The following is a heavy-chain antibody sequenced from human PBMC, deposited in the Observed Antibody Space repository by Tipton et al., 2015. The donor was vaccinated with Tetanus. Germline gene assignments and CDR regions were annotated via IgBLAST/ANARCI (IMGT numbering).Heavy chain of an antibody. V-gene: IGHV4-31*03. CDR3: ARDSYYSSRWSFADY. CDR1: GGSMSGSGHY. Sequence: TLSLTCIVSGGSMSGSGHYGAWIRQHPGKGLEWIGYIYFTGTTYYNPSLESRLTISIDTSKNQFSLELTSVTAADTAVYYCARDSYYSSRWSFADYWGQGTLVTVSS. D-gene: IGHD3-22*01. CDR2: IYFTGTT. J-gene: IGHJ4*02.